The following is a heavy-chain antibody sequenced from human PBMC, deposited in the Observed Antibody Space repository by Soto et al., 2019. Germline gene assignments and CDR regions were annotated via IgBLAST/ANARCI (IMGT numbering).Heavy chain of an antibody. CDR1: GGTFNNYP. Sequence: ASVKFSCKASGGTFNNYPITWVRQAPGEGLDCMGGSIPIFGTANYAQNFQGRVTISVDESTSTAYMELSSLRSEDTAVYYCARSEGLGSGWSDYYYYGMDVWGQGTTVTVSS. CDR2: SIPIFGTA. D-gene: IGHD6-19*01. CDR3: ARSEGLGSGWSDYYYYGMDV. J-gene: IGHJ6*02. V-gene: IGHV1-69*13.